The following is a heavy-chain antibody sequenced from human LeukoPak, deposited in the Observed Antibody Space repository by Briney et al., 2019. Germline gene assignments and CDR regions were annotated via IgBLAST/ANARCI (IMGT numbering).Heavy chain of an antibody. V-gene: IGHV4-30-2*01. CDR3: ARGDYGGISDAFDI. Sequence: SETLSLTCAVSGGSISSGGYSWSWIRQPPGKGLEWIGYIYHSGSTYYNPSLKSRVTISVDRSKNQFSLKLSSVTAADTAVYYCARGDYGGISDAFDIWGQGTMVTVSS. CDR1: GGSISSGGYS. CDR2: IYHSGST. D-gene: IGHD4-23*01. J-gene: IGHJ3*02.